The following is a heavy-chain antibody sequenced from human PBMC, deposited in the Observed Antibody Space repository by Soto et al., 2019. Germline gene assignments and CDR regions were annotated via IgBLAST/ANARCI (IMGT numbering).Heavy chain of an antibody. V-gene: IGHV4-30-4*01. CDR3: AVSIGARYFDY. CDR1: GGSISSGDYY. J-gene: IGHJ4*02. CDR2: IYYSGST. Sequence: QVQLQESGPGLVKPSQTLSLTCTVSGGSISSGDYYWSWIRQPPGKGLEWIGYIYYSGSTYYNPSLKSRVTISVDPSKTQFSRKLSSVTAADTAVYYCAVSIGARYFDYWGQGTLVTVSS. D-gene: IGHD6-6*01.